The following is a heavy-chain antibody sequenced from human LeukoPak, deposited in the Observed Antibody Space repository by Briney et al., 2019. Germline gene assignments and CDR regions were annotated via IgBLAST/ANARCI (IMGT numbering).Heavy chain of an antibody. CDR1: GFTFSSYA. J-gene: IGHJ4*02. CDR3: AREGTYYDFWSGSGSDY. V-gene: IGHV3-23*01. CDR2: IGGSGSST. Sequence: GGSLRLSCAASGFTFSSYAMSWVRQAPGKGLKWVSAIGGSGSSTYYADSVKGRFTISRDNSKNTLDLQMNSLRAEDTAIYYCAREGTYYDFWSGSGSDYRGQGTLVTVSS. D-gene: IGHD3-3*01.